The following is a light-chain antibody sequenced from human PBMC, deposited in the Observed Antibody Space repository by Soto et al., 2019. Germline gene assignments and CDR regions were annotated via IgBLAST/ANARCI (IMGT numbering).Light chain of an antibody. CDR1: SSDVGGYDY. V-gene: IGLV2-14*01. CDR3: SSFGGTIRV. J-gene: IGLJ2*01. CDR2: EVS. Sequence: QSVLTQPASVSGSPGQAITISCTGTSSDVGGYDYVSWYQQYPGKAPILMIYEVSNRPSGVSNRFSGSKSGNTASLTISGLQAEDEADYYCSSFGGTIRVFGGGTKVTVL.